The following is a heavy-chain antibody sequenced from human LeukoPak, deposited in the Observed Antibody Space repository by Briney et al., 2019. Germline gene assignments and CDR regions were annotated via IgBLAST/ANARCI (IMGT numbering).Heavy chain of an antibody. CDR2: INHSGST. CDR1: GGSFSGYY. J-gene: IGHJ4*02. V-gene: IGHV4-34*01. Sequence: PSETLSLTCAVYGGSFSGYYWSWIRQPPGKGLEWIGEINHSGSTNYNPSLKSRVTISVDTSKNQFSLKLSSVTAADTAVYYCARQGSSGWYPVDYWGQGTLVTVSS. D-gene: IGHD6-19*01. CDR3: ARQGSSGWYPVDY.